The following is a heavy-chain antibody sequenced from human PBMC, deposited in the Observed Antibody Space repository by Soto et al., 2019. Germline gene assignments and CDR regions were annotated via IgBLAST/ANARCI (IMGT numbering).Heavy chain of an antibody. CDR2: IRKDGTVE. CDR3: VKDAKYRDTTVYYDVFDV. J-gene: IGHJ3*01. Sequence: DVQLMESGGGLVQPGGSLRISCAASGFTFSNYWMAWVRQTPGKGLQWVANIRKDGTVEHYLDSVEGRFSVSRANARESLYLQMNSLRIEDTAVYYCVKDAKYRDTTVYYDVFDVWGQGTMVIVSS. V-gene: IGHV3-7*05. D-gene: IGHD3-16*02. CDR1: GFTFSNYW.